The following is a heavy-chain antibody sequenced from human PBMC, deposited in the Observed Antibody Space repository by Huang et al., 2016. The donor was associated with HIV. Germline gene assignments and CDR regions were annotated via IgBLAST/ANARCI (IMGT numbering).Heavy chain of an antibody. CDR3: ARDSWYDSSGYPVYFDY. CDR1: GYSFSDYG. V-gene: IGHV1-18*01. D-gene: IGHD3-22*01. J-gene: IGHJ4*02. Sequence: QVQLVQSGAEVKKPGASVKVSCKASGYSFSDYGVNWMRQAPGQGLEWMGCISAYNGNTNYAQNLQGRGTMTTDTSTSTAYMELRSLRSDDTAVYYCARDSWYDSSGYPVYFDYWGQGTLVTVSS. CDR2: ISAYNGNT.